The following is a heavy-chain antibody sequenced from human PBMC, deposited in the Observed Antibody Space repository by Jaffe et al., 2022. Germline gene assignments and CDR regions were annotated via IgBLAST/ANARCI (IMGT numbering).Heavy chain of an antibody. V-gene: IGHV3-23*01. CDR2: ISGSGGST. Sequence: EVQLLESGGGLVQPGGSLRLSCAASGFTFSSYAMSWVRQAPGKGLEWVSAISGSGGSTYYADSVKGRFTISRDNSKNTLYLQMNSLRAEDTAVYYCAKDSVGYCSSTSCYAVRLLEDYWGQGTLVTVSS. J-gene: IGHJ4*02. CDR1: GFTFSSYA. D-gene: IGHD2-2*01. CDR3: AKDSVGYCSSTSCYAVRLLEDY.